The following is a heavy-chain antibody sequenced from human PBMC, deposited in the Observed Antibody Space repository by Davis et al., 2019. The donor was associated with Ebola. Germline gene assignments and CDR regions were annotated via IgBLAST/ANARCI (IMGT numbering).Heavy chain of an antibody. V-gene: IGHV3-9*01. CDR2: ISWNSGKI. CDR1: GFTFDDHA. CDR3: TKDRGLGDPNYFDD. J-gene: IGHJ4*02. D-gene: IGHD3-16*01. Sequence: GGSLRLSCAASGFTFDDHAMHWVRQAPGKGLEWVSGISWNSGKIGYADSVKGRFTISRDNAKNSLYLQMKSLRVEDTALYYCTKDRGLGDPNYFDDWGQGTLVTVSS.